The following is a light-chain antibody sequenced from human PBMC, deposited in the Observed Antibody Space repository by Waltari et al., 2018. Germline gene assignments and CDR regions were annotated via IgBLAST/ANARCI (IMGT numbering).Light chain of an antibody. V-gene: IGKV3-11*01. CDR2: DAS. Sequence: EIVLTQSPATLSLSPGERATLSCRASQSVNWYLAWYQQRPGQDPRLLIYDASNRATGIPARFSGSGSETDFTLTISSLQPEDSAVYYCQQRRNWPLTFGGGTKVEIK. CDR3: QQRRNWPLT. CDR1: QSVNWY. J-gene: IGKJ4*01.